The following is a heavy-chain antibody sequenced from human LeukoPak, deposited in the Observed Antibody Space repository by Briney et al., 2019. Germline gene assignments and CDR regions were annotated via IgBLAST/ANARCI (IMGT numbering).Heavy chain of an antibody. CDR3: ARDQNYYGSGNMDV. J-gene: IGHJ6*03. CDR2: INSDGSST. D-gene: IGHD3-10*01. Sequence: PGGSLRLSCAASGFTFDDYGMSWVRQAPGKGLEWVSRINSDGSSTSYADSVKGRFTISRDNAKNTLYLQMNSLRAEDTAVYYCARDQNYYGSGNMDVWGKGTTVTISS. V-gene: IGHV3-74*01. CDR1: GFTFDDYG.